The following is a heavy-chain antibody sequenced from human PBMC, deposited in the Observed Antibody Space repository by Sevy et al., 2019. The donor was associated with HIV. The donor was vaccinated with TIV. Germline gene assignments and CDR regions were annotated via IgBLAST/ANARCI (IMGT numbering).Heavy chain of an antibody. V-gene: IGHV3-30*18. J-gene: IGHJ6*02. CDR1: GFTFSSYG. CDR2: ISYDGSNK. Sequence: GGSLRLSCAASGFTFSSYGMHWVRQAPGKGLEWVAVISYDGSNKYYAHSVKGRFTISRDNSKNTLYLQMNSLRAEDTAVYYCAKDLNCSGGSCQVYYYYYGMDVWGQGTTVTVSS. CDR3: AKDLNCSGGSCQVYYYYYGMDV. D-gene: IGHD2-15*01.